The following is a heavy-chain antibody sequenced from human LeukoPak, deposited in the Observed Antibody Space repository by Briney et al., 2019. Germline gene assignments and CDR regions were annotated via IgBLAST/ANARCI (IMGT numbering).Heavy chain of an antibody. CDR1: GGTFSSYA. V-gene: IGHV1-69*01. J-gene: IGHJ3*02. CDR2: VIPIFGTA. CDR3: ARALLAVTTFSGAFDI. Sequence: ASVKVSCKASGGTFSSYAISWVRQALGQGLEWMGGVIPIFGTANYAQKFQGRVTITADESTSTAYMELSSLRSEDTAVYYCARALLAVTTFSGAFDIWGQGTMVTVSS. D-gene: IGHD4-17*01.